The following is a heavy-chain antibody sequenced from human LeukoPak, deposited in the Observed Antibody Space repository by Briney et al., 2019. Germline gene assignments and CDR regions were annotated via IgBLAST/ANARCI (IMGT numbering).Heavy chain of an antibody. CDR1: GGSISSSSYD. J-gene: IGHJ4*02. Sequence: SETLSLTCTVSGGSISSSSYDWGWIRQPPGKGLEWIGSIYYTGSTNYNPSLQSRVTISVDTSKNQFSLKLTSVTAADTAVYFCARTLRGLLPRTYWGQGTLVTVSS. D-gene: IGHD3-22*01. V-gene: IGHV4-39*01. CDR3: ARTLRGLLPRTY. CDR2: IYYTGST.